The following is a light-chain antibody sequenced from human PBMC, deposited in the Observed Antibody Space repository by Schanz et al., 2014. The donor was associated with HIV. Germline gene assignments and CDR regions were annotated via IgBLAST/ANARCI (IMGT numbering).Light chain of an antibody. Sequence: EIVLTQSPGTLSLSPGERATLSCRASQSVSSSYLAWYQQKPGQAPRLLIYGASSRATGIPDRFSGSGSGTDFTLTISRLEPEDFGVYYCQQYDSSPLTFGPGTKVDIK. J-gene: IGKJ3*01. CDR1: QSVSSSY. V-gene: IGKV3-20*01. CDR3: QQYDSSPLT. CDR2: GAS.